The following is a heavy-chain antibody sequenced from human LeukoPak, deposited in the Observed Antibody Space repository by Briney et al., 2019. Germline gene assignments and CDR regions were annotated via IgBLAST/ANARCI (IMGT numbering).Heavy chain of an antibody. CDR3: ARDYGGNQRGDYYYYKDV. CDR2: IKQDGSEK. V-gene: IGHV3-7*01. Sequence: GGSLRLSCAASGFTFSSYWMSWVRQAPGKGLEWVANIKQDGSEKYYVDSVKGRFTISRDNAKNSLYLQMNSLRAEDTAVYYCARDYGGNQRGDYYYYKDVWGKGTTVTVSS. D-gene: IGHD4-23*01. CDR1: GFTFSSYW. J-gene: IGHJ6*03.